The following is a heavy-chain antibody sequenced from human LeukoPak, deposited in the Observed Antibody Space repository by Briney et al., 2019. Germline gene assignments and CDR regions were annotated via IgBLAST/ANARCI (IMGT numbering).Heavy chain of an antibody. CDR3: ARVLGLRYFDWFDY. CDR2: IYHSGST. Sequence: SETLSLTCAVSGYSISSGYYWGWIRQPPGKGLEWIGSIYHSGSTYYNPSLKSRVTISVDTSKNQFSLKLSSVTAADAAVYYCARVLGLRYFDWFDYWGQGTLVTVSS. D-gene: IGHD3-9*01. V-gene: IGHV4-38-2*01. CDR1: GYSISSGYY. J-gene: IGHJ4*02.